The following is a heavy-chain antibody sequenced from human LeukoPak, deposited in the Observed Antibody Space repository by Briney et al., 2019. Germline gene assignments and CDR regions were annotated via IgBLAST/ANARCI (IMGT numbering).Heavy chain of an antibody. D-gene: IGHD4-17*01. CDR1: GYTFTGYY. V-gene: IGHV1-2*02. CDR3: ARGASGVYTVTTSWFDP. Sequence: ASVKVSCKASGYTFTGYYMHWVRQAPGQGLEWMGWINPNSGGTNYAQKFQGRVAMTRDTSISTAYMELSRLRSDDTAVYYCARGASGVYTVTTSWFDPWGQGTLVTVSS. CDR2: INPNSGGT. J-gene: IGHJ5*02.